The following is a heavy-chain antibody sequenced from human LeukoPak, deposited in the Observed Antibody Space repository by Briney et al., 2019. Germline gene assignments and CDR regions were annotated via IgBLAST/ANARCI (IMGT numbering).Heavy chain of an antibody. CDR1: GFIFSNYW. D-gene: IGHD3-10*01. CDR2: INHSGST. J-gene: IGHJ4*02. CDR3: ARGYGSGSPLRY. Sequence: GSLRLSCEASGFIFSNYWMSWVRQAPGRGLEWIGEINHSGSTNYNPSLKSRVTISVDTSKNQFSLKLSSVTAADTAVYYCARGYGSGSPLRYWGQGTLVTVSS. V-gene: IGHV4-4*02.